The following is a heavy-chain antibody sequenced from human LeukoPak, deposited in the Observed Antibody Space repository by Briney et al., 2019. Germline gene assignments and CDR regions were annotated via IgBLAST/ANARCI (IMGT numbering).Heavy chain of an antibody. CDR1: GGSFSGYY. CDR3: ARQRYSYGREKDY. Sequence: SETLSLTCAVYGGSFSGYYWSWIRQSPGKGLEWIGEINHSGSTNYNPSLKSRVTISVDTSKNQFSLKLSSVTAADTAVYYCARQRYSYGREKDYWGQGTLVTVSS. J-gene: IGHJ4*02. CDR2: INHSGST. V-gene: IGHV4-34*01. D-gene: IGHD5-18*01.